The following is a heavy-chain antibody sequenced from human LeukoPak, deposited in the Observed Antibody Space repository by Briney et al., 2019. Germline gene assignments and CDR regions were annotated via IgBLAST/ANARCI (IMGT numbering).Heavy chain of an antibody. J-gene: IGHJ4*02. D-gene: IGHD3-16*01. CDR2: INSDGSDT. CDR1: GFTLSRFW. CDR3: ARGAWGYSVHFDN. Sequence: SGGSLRLSCATSGFTLSRFWVHWVRQPPGEGLVWVSRINSDGSDTNYADSAKGRFTISRDNTKNTVYLQMNSLGAEDTAVYYCARGAWGYSVHFDNWGQGALVTVSS. V-gene: IGHV3-74*01.